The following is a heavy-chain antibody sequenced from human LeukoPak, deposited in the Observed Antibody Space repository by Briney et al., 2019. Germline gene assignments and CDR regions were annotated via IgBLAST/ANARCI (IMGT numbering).Heavy chain of an antibody. J-gene: IGHJ4*02. Sequence: GGSLRLSCAASGFTFSSYSMNWVRQAPGKGLEWVSYISSSSSTIYYADSVKGRFTISRDNSKNTLYLQMNSLRAEDTAVYYCAKDVLAAAEASPDTFDYWGQGTLVTVSS. V-gene: IGHV3-48*01. CDR3: AKDVLAAAEASPDTFDY. CDR1: GFTFSSYS. CDR2: ISSSSSTI. D-gene: IGHD6-13*01.